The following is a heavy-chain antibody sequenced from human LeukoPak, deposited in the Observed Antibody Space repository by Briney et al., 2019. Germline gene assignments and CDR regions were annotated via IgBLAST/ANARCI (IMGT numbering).Heavy chain of an antibody. V-gene: IGHV3-15*01. CDR2: IKRTADGGPT. CDR1: GFIFSQAW. CDR3: TTNQALDI. J-gene: IGHJ3*02. Sequence: KPGGSLRLSCAASGFIFSQAWMTWVRQAPGKGLEWVGRIKRTADGGPTDYAAPVKGRFTISRDGSKNTLYLQMNSLKIEDTALYYCTTNQALDIWGQGTKVTVSS.